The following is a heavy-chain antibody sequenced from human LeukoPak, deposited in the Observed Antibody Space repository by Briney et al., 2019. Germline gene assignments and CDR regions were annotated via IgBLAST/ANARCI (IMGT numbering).Heavy chain of an antibody. V-gene: IGHV4-4*09. CDR1: GGSISNYF. CDR3: TRGFLQIDY. CDR2: IYTSRNT. Sequence: SETLSLTCTVSGGSISNYFWTWIRQPPGKGLEWIGYIYTSRNTNYNPSLESRVTMSVDTSKNQFSLRLNSVTAADTAVYYCTRGFLQIDYWGQGTLVTVSS. J-gene: IGHJ4*02.